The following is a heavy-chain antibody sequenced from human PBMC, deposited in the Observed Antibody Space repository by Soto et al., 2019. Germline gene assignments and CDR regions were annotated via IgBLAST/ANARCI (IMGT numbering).Heavy chain of an antibody. CDR3: ARSPSNWFDP. V-gene: IGHV4-59*01. CDR1: GGSISSYY. Sequence: SSETLSLTCTVSGGSISSYYWSWIRQPPGKGLEWIGYIYYSGSTNYNPSLKSRVTISVDTSKNQFSLKLSSVTAADTAVYYCARSPSNWFDPWGQGTLVTVSS. CDR2: IYYSGST. J-gene: IGHJ5*02.